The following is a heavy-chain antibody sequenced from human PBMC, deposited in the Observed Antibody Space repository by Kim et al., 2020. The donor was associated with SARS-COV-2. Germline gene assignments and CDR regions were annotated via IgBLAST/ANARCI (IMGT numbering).Heavy chain of an antibody. CDR3: ALGTIELSSGYPLY. D-gene: IGHD3-22*01. CDR1: GYTFTSYG. CDR2: ISAYNGNT. J-gene: IGHJ4*02. Sequence: ASVKVSCKASGYTFTSYGISWVRQAPGQGLEWMGWISAYNGNTNYAQKLQGRVTMTTDTSTSTAYMELRSLRSDDTAVYYCALGTIELSSGYPLYWGQGTLVTVSS. V-gene: IGHV1-18*04.